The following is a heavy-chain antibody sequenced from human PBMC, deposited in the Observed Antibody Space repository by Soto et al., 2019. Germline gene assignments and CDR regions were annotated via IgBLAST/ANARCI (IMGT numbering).Heavy chain of an antibody. CDR1: GGTFSSYA. CDR2: IIPIFGTA. D-gene: IGHD3-22*01. J-gene: IGHJ4*02. V-gene: IGHV1-69*13. Sequence: ASVKVSCKASGGTFSSYAISWVRQAPGQGLEWMGGIIPIFGTANYAQKFQGRVTITADESTSTAYMELSSLRSEDTAVYYCASNNIVSHRKYYYDSSGYLDPFVDYWGQGTLVTVSS. CDR3: ASNNIVSHRKYYYDSSGYLDPFVDY.